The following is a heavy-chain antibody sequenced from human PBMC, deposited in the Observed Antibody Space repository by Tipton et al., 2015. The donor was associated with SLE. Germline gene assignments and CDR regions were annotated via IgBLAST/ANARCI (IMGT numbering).Heavy chain of an antibody. Sequence: LSLTCAVYGGSFSGYYWSWIRQPPGKGLEWIGEINHSGSTNYNPSLKSRVTISVDTSKNQFSLKLSSVTAADTAVYYCATQSEYSSSSRWFDPWGQGTLVTVSS. V-gene: IGHV4-34*01. CDR2: INHSGST. D-gene: IGHD6-6*01. CDR3: ATQSEYSSSSRWFDP. CDR1: GGSFSGYY. J-gene: IGHJ5*02.